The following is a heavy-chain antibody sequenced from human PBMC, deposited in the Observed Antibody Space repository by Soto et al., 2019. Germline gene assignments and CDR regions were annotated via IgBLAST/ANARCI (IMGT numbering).Heavy chain of an antibody. V-gene: IGHV1-18*04. CDR3: ARDRSSPTNYYDTSGYYALHY. J-gene: IGHJ4*02. CDR2: ISAYNGNT. CDR1: GYTFTSYG. Sequence: ASVKVSCKASGYTFTSYGISWVRQAPGQGLEWMGWISAYNGNTNYAQKLQGRVTMTTDTSTSTAYMEVRSLRSDDTAVYYCARDRSSPTNYYDTSGYYALHYWGQGTLVTVPQ. D-gene: IGHD3-22*01.